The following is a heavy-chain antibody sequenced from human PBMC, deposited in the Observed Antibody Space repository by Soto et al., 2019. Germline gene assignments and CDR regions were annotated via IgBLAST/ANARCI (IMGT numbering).Heavy chain of an antibody. CDR1: GYTFTTYS. D-gene: IGHD6-13*01. CDR3: ARGPAAAALNNWFDP. Sequence: QVPLVQSGAEVKKPGASVNVSCKASGYTFTTYSMHWVRQAPGQRLEWMGWINTGNGNTKYSQKFQGRVTITRDTSASTAYMELSSLRSEDTAVYYCARGPAAAALNNWFDPWGQGTLVTVSS. CDR2: INTGNGNT. V-gene: IGHV1-3*04. J-gene: IGHJ5*02.